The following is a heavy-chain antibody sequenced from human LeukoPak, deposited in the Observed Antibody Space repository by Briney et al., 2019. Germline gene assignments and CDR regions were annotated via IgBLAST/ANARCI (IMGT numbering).Heavy chain of an antibody. CDR3: ARARIDY. D-gene: IGHD1-14*01. CDR1: GFTFSSYS. J-gene: IGHJ4*02. CDR2: IKPDGSEK. Sequence: GGSLRLSCAASGFTFSSYSMNWVRQAPGKGLEWVANIKPDGSEKYYADSLKGRFTISRDNAKNSLYLQMNSLRAEDTAVYYCARARIDYWGQGTLVTVSS. V-gene: IGHV3-7*01.